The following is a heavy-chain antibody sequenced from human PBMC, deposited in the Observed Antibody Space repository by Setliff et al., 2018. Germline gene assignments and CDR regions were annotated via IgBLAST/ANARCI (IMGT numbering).Heavy chain of an antibody. CDR1: GGTFSSYT. Sequence: GASVKVSCKASGGTFSSYTITWVRQAPGQGLEWMGGIIPIFDTRNYAQKFQGRVNVTADESTSTAYMELSSLRSEDTAVYYCAILGNSMIVLDIGGHDFWGQGTLVT. CDR3: AILGNSMIVLDIGGHDF. D-gene: IGHD3-22*01. CDR2: IIPIFDTR. J-gene: IGHJ4*02. V-gene: IGHV1-69*13.